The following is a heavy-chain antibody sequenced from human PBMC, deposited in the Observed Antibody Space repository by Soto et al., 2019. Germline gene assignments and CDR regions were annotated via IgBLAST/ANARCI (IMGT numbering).Heavy chain of an antibody. CDR3: ARHAYYYDSSGSLEY. V-gene: IGHV4-39*01. D-gene: IGHD3-22*01. CDR1: GGSISSSSYY. CDR2: IYYSGST. J-gene: IGHJ4*02. Sequence: QLQLQESGPGLVKPSETLSLTCTVSGGSISSSSYYWGWIRQPPGKGLEWIGSIYYSGSTYYNPSLKSRVTISVDTSKNQFSLKLSSVTAADTAVYYCARHAYYYDSSGSLEYWGQGTLVTVSS.